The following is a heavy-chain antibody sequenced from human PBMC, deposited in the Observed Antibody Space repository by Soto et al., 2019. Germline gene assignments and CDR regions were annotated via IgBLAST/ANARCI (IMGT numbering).Heavy chain of an antibody. D-gene: IGHD1-20*01. CDR1: GGTFSSYA. CDR3: ARGPTIIPGTRYNWFDP. CDR2: IIPIFGTA. Sequence: SVKVSCKASGGTFSSYAISWVRQAPGQGLEWMGGIIPIFGTANYAQKFQGRVTITADESTSTAYMELSSLRSEDTDVYYCARGPTIIPGTRYNWFDPWGQGTLVTVSS. J-gene: IGHJ5*02. V-gene: IGHV1-69*13.